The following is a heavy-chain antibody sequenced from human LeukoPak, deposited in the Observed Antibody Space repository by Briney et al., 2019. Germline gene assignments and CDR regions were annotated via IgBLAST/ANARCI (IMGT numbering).Heavy chain of an antibody. D-gene: IGHD2-15*01. J-gene: IGHJ6*03. Sequence: SETLSLTCTVSGGSISSYYWSWIRQPPGKGLEWIGYIYYSGSTNYNPSLKSRVTISVDTSKNQFSLKLSSVTAADTAVYYCARSTWIAAYYYYMDVWGKGTTVTISS. CDR1: GGSISSYY. V-gene: IGHV4-59*01. CDR3: ARSTWIAAYYYYMDV. CDR2: IYYSGST.